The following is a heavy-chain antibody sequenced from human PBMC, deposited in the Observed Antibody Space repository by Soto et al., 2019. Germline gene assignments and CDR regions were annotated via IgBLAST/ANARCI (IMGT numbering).Heavy chain of an antibody. V-gene: IGHV4-30-4*08. J-gene: IGHJ6*02. CDR3: ARDCTNGVWPYNYYGMDV. CDR2: IYYSGDT. Sequence: SETLSLTCTVSGGSIISGDYYWSWIRQPPGKGLEWIGYIYYSGDTSYNPSLKSRVTISIDTSKNQFSLKLSSVTAADTAVYYCARDCTNGVWPYNYYGMDVWGQGTTVTVSS. D-gene: IGHD2-8*01. CDR1: GGSIISGDYY.